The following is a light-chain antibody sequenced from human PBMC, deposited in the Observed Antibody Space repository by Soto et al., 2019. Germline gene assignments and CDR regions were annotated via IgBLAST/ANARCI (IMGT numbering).Light chain of an antibody. V-gene: IGKV3-11*01. Sequence: EIVLTQSPATLSLSPGERAILSCRASQSVSSYLAWYQQKPGQAPRLLIYDASNRATGIPARFSSSGSGTDFTLTISSLEPEDFAVYYCQQRSNWPLTFGGGTKVEIK. CDR2: DAS. CDR3: QQRSNWPLT. J-gene: IGKJ4*01. CDR1: QSVSSY.